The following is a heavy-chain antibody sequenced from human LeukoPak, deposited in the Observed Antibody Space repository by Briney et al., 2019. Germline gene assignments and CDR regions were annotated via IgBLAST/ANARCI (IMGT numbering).Heavy chain of an antibody. CDR2: IYHSGST. V-gene: IGHV4-38-2*02. J-gene: IGHJ3*02. Sequence: PSETLSLTCTVSGYSISSGYYWGWIRQPPGKGLEWIGSIYHSGSTYYNPSLKSRVTMSVDTSKNQFSLKLSSVTAADTAVYYCARADCSSTSCYAWRDAFDIWGQGTMVTVFS. D-gene: IGHD2-2*01. CDR3: ARADCSSTSCYAWRDAFDI. CDR1: GYSISSGYY.